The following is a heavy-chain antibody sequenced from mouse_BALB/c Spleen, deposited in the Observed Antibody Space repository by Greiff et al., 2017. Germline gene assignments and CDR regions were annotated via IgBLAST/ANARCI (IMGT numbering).Heavy chain of an antibody. CDR1: GFNIKDTY. CDR3: ARCGYYYGSSHFDY. Sequence: EVQLQQSGAELVKPGASVKLSCTASGFNIKDTYMHWVKQRPEQGLEWIGRIDPANGNTKYDPKFQGKATITADTSSNTAYLQLSSLTSEDTAVYYCARCGYYYGSSHFDYWGQGTTLTVSS. CDR2: IDPANGNT. J-gene: IGHJ2*01. V-gene: IGHV14-3*02. D-gene: IGHD1-1*01.